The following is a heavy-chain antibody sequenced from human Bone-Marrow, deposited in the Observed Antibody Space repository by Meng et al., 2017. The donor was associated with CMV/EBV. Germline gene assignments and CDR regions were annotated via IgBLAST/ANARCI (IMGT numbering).Heavy chain of an antibody. Sequence: RGSLSLSCVASGFTFSSYVLNWVRQAPGKGLEWVSCISIGSTYVQFADSVRGRFTISRDNAKNSLYLQMNNLRAEDTAVYYCATPPSVVRGVTRDWGLGTLVTVSS. J-gene: IGHJ1*01. CDR1: GFTFSSYV. V-gene: IGHV3-21*01. D-gene: IGHD3-10*01. CDR3: ATPPSVVRGVTRD. CDR2: ISIGSTYV.